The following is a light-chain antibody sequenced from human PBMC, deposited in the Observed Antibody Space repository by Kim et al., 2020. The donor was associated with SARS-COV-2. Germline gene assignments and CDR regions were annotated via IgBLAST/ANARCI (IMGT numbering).Light chain of an antibody. V-gene: IGLV1-44*01. CDR1: SSNVGTKA. CDR2: CND. CDR3: AAWDASLNGLV. J-gene: IGLJ2*01. Sequence: GQTVSISCSGRSSNVGTKADHWCQQHPRAAAKLLIYCNDQRPSGGPDRFSGCKSGTAASLAISDLQSEDEAGYYCAAWDASLNGLVFGGGTKLTVL.